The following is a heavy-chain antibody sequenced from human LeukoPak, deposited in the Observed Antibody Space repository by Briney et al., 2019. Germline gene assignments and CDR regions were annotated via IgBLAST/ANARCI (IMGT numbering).Heavy chain of an antibody. Sequence: SETLSLTCAVYGGSFSGYYWSWIRQPPRKGLEWIGEINHSGSTNYNPSLKSRVTISVDTSKNQFSLKLSSVTAADTAVYYCARGKATNWFDPWGQGTLVTVSS. V-gene: IGHV4-34*01. CDR3: ARGKATNWFDP. CDR2: INHSGST. CDR1: GGSFSGYY. J-gene: IGHJ5*02.